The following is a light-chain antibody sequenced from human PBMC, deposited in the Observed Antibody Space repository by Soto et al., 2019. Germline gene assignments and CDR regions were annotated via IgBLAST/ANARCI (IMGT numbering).Light chain of an antibody. CDR3: QQYDNLPPAWT. CDR2: DAS. V-gene: IGKV1-33*01. Sequence: DIQMTQSPSSLSASVGDRVTITCQASQDISNYLNWYQQKPGKAPKLLIYDASNLETGVPSRFSGSGSGTDFTFTISSLQPADIATYYCQQYDNLPPAWTFGQGTKVEIK. J-gene: IGKJ1*01. CDR1: QDISNY.